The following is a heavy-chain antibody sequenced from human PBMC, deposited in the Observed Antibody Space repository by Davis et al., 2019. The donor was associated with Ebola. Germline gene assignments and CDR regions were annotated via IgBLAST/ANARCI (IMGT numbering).Heavy chain of an antibody. CDR3: ARDFVRIFGVVYMRDYYYYGMDV. Sequence: GESLKISCAASGFTFSSYGMHWVRQAPGKGLEWVAVIWYDGSNKYYADSVKGRFTISRDNSKNTLYLQMNSLRAEDTAVYYCARDFVRIFGVVYMRDYYYYGMDVWGQGTTVTVSS. D-gene: IGHD3-3*01. V-gene: IGHV3-33*01. CDR1: GFTFSSYG. CDR2: IWYDGSNK. J-gene: IGHJ6*02.